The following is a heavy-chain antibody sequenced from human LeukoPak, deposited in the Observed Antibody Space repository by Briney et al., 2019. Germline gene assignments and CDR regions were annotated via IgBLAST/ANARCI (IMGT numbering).Heavy chain of an antibody. CDR2: IKPDGSGE. V-gene: IGHV3-7*01. Sequence: GGSLRLSCAASGFAFRSYWMTGVREAPGKGLEWVANIKPDGSGETYVDSVKGRFTISSDNAKNSLYLQMTGLRVEDTAVYYCSSQPAVLDLDCWGQGTLVTVSS. D-gene: IGHD6-19*01. CDR1: GFAFRSYW. J-gene: IGHJ4*02. CDR3: SSQPAVLDLDC.